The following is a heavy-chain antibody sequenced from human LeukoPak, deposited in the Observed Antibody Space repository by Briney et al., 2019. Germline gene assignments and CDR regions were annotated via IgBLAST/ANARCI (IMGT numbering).Heavy chain of an antibody. CDR1: GFTFSSYW. D-gene: IGHD6-19*01. Sequence: GGSLRLSCVASGFTFSSYWMSWVRQAPGKGLEWVANINQDGSEKYDVDSAKGRFTISRDNAKNSLYLQMNSLRVEDTAMYYWRRGGGGDGSGWSTTDYWGQGTLVTISS. V-gene: IGHV3-7*04. CDR3: RRGGGGDGSGWSTTDY. CDR2: INQDGSEK. J-gene: IGHJ4*02.